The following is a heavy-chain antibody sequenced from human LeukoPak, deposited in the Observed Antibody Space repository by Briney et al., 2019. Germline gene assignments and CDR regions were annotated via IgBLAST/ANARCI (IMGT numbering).Heavy chain of an antibody. J-gene: IGHJ5*02. CDR2: ISGSGGST. D-gene: IGHD3-10*01. CDR3: AKDLKVKVVRGVTVDP. Sequence: PGGSVRLSCAASGFTFSSYGMSWVRQAPGKGLEWVSAISGSGGSTYYADSVKGRFTISRDNSKNTLYLQMNSLRAEDTAVYYCAKDLKVKVVRGVTVDPWGQGTLVTVSS. V-gene: IGHV3-23*01. CDR1: GFTFSSYG.